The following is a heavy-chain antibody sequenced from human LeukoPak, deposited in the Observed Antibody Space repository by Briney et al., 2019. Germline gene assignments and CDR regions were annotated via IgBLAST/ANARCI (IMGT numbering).Heavy chain of an antibody. D-gene: IGHD3-9*01. CDR3: ARDKTVTYYDILTGNYYYYGMDV. J-gene: IGHJ6*02. Sequence: ASVKVSCKASGYTFTGYYMHWVRQAPGQGLEWMGWINPNSGGTNYAQKFQGRVTMTRDTSISTAYMELSGLRSDDTAVYYCARDKTVTYYDILTGNYYYYGMDVWGQGTTVTVSS. CDR2: INPNSGGT. V-gene: IGHV1-2*02. CDR1: GYTFTGYY.